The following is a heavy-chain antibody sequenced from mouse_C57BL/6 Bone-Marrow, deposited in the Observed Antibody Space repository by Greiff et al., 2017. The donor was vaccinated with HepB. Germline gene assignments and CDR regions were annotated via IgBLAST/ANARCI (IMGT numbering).Heavy chain of an antibody. V-gene: IGHV1-82*01. J-gene: IGHJ3*01. Sequence: QVQLQQSGPELVKPGASVKISCKASGYAFSSSWMNWVKQRPGKGLEWIGRIYPGDGDTNYNGKFKGKATLTADKSSSTAYMQLSSLTSEDSAVYFCARSWTMVTNWFAYWGQGTLVTVSA. D-gene: IGHD2-2*01. CDR1: GYAFSSSW. CDR3: ARSWTMVTNWFAY. CDR2: IYPGDGDT.